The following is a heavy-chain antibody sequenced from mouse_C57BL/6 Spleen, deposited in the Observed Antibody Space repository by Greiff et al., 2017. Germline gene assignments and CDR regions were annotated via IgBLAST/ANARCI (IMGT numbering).Heavy chain of an antibody. D-gene: IGHD3-1*01. CDR2: ISSGGDYT. J-gene: IGHJ4*01. Sequence: EVQGVESGEGLVKPGGSLKLSCAASGFTFSSYAMSWVRQTPEKRLEWVAYISSGGDYTYYADTVKGRFTISRDNARNTLYLQMSSLKSEDTAMYYCTRWHRPLYAMDYWGQGTSVTVSA. V-gene: IGHV5-9-1*02. CDR3: TRWHRPLYAMDY. CDR1: GFTFSSYA.